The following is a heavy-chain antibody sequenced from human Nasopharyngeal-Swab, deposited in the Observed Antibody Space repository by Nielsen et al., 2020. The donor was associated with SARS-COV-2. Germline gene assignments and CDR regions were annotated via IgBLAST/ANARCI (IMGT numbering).Heavy chain of an antibody. V-gene: IGHV1-24*01. D-gene: IGHD2-2*01. Sequence: ASVKVSCKVSGYTLTELSMHWVLQAPGKGLEWMGGFDPEDGETIYAQKFQGRVTMTEDTSTDTAYMELSSLRSEDTAVYYCATSAPYCSSTSCSYWFDPWGQGTLVTVSS. CDR1: GYTLTELS. CDR3: ATSAPYCSSTSCSYWFDP. CDR2: FDPEDGET. J-gene: IGHJ5*02.